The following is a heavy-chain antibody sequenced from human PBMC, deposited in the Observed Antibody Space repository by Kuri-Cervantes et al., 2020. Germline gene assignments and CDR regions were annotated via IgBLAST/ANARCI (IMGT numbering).Heavy chain of an antibody. CDR3: ARVGGYYDILTGYYWDYYYMDV. CDR2: ISGSGGST. CDR1: GFTCISYA. Sequence: GGSLRLSCAASGFTCISYAMSWVRQAPGKGLEWVSVISGSGGSTYYADSLKGRFTISRDNSKNTLYLQMNSLRAEDTAVYYCARVGGYYDILTGYYWDYYYMDVWGKGTTVTVSS. J-gene: IGHJ6*03. V-gene: IGHV3-23*01. D-gene: IGHD3-9*01.